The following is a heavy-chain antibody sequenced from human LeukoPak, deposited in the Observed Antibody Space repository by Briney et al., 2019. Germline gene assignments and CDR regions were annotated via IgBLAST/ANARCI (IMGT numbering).Heavy chain of an antibody. Sequence: ASVKVSCKASGYIFTSYGISWVRQAPGQGLEWMGWISAYNGNTNYAQKLQGRVTMTTDTSTSTAYVELRSLRSDDTAVYYCARYYYDSSGLFDYWGQGTLVTVSS. J-gene: IGHJ4*02. D-gene: IGHD3-22*01. V-gene: IGHV1-18*01. CDR2: ISAYNGNT. CDR3: ARYYYDSSGLFDY. CDR1: GYIFTSYG.